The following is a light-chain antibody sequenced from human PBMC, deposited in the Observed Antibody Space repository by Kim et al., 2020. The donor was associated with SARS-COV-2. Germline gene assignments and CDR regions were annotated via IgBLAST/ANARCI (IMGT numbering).Light chain of an antibody. CDR3: QHSYNTPFT. J-gene: IGKJ3*01. V-gene: IGKV1-39*01. CDR2: AAS. CDR1: QSISSH. Sequence: DIQMTQSPSSLSASVGDRVTITCRTTQSISSHLNWYQQKPGRAPKLLISAASTLQGGVPSRFSGSGSETDFTLTISSLQPEDFATYFCQHSYNTPFTFGRGTKVDIK.